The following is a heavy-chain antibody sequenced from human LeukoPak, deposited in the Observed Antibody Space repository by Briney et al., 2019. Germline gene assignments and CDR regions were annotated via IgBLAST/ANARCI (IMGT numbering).Heavy chain of an antibody. D-gene: IGHD4-17*01. CDR1: GFTFSTYG. CDR3: AKEIWPTVTTPGHTHFDY. Sequence: GGSLRLSCAASGFTFSTYGMHWVRQAPGKGLEWVAFIRYDGRNKYYADSVKGRFTISRDNSKDTLCLQMNSLRAEDTAVYYCAKEIWPTVTTPGHTHFDYWGQETLVTVSS. V-gene: IGHV3-30*02. CDR2: IRYDGRNK. J-gene: IGHJ4*02.